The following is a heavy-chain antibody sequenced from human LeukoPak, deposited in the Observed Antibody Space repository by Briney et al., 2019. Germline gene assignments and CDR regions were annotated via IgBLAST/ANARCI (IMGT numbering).Heavy chain of an antibody. Sequence: PSETLSLTCTVSGGSISSSSYYWGWIRQPPGKGLEWIGSIYYSGGTYYNPSLKSRVTITVDTSKNQFSLKLSSVTAADTAVYYCARTRGVPYGDYLNDYWGQGTLVTVSS. J-gene: IGHJ4*02. CDR2: IYYSGGT. CDR1: GGSISSSSYY. D-gene: IGHD4-17*01. CDR3: ARTRGVPYGDYLNDY. V-gene: IGHV4-39*07.